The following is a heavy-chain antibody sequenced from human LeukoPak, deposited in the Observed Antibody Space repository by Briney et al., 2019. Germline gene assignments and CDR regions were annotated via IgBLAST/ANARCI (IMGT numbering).Heavy chain of an antibody. CDR2: ISPSGGST. CDR3: ANLVTGSPFDY. V-gene: IGHV1-46*01. J-gene: IGHJ4*02. D-gene: IGHD1-20*01. CDR1: GYTFTSYQ. Sequence: ASVKVSCKASGYTFTSYQMHWVRQAPGQGLGWMGLISPSGGSTTYAQNFQGRVTMTRDMSTSTAYMELSSLRSEDTAVYYCANLVTGSPFDYWGQGTLVTVSS.